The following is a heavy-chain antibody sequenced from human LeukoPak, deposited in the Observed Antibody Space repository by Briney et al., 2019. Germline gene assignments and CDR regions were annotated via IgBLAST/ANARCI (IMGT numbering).Heavy chain of an antibody. J-gene: IGHJ4*02. CDR3: ADYGVSGVRNNFY. Sequence: GGSLRLSCAPSGLAFSSYAMSWVRQAPGKGLEWVSTISVASNTFYADSVKGRFTISRDNSRNTVYLQMTSLRADDTAVYYCADYGVSGVRNNFYWGQGTLVTVSS. CDR1: GLAFSSYA. D-gene: IGHD3-3*01. V-gene: IGHV3-23*01. CDR2: ISVASNT.